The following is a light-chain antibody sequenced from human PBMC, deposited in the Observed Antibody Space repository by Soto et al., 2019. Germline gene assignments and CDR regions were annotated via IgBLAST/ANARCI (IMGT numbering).Light chain of an antibody. J-gene: IGKJ1*01. Sequence: EIVLTQSPGTLSLYPGERATLSCRASQSVRSNFLAWYQQKPGQAPRLLIYGASNRATGIPDRFSGSGSGTDFTLTITRLEPEDFAMYYCQRYDSFRTFGQGTKVDI. CDR3: QRYDSFRT. CDR2: GAS. V-gene: IGKV3-20*01. CDR1: QSVRSNF.